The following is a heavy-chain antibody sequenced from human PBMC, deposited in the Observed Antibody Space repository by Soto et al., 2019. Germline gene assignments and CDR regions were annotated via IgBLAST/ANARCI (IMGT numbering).Heavy chain of an antibody. V-gene: IGHV1-8*01. CDR3: ARAVSSYSHDAFDI. D-gene: IGHD4-4*01. CDR2: MNPNSGNT. CDR1: GYTFTSYD. Sequence: QVQLVQSGAEVKKPGASVKVSCKASGYTFTSYDINWVRQATGQGLEWMGWMNPNSGNTGYAQKFQGRVTMTRNTSISTAYMELSSLRSEDTAMYYCARAVSSYSHDAFDIWGQGTMVTVSS. J-gene: IGHJ3*02.